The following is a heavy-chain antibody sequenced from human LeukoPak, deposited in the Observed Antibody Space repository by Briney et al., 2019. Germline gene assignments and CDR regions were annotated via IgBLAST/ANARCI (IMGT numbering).Heavy chain of an antibody. CDR2: ISSSSAYI. D-gene: IGHD5-24*01. V-gene: IGHV3-21*01. CDR1: GFRYSSYS. J-gene: IGHJ4*02. Sequence: GGSLRLSCKASGFRYSSYSMNWVRQAPGKGLEWVSSISSSSAYIYYADSVKGRFTISRDNSKNTLYLQMNSLRAEDTAVYYCARGEMATIMVLDYWGQGTLVTVSS. CDR3: ARGEMATIMVLDY.